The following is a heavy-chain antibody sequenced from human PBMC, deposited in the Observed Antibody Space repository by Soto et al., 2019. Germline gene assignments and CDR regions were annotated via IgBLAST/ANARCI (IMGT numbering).Heavy chain of an antibody. CDR3: AREATYSSCRGMDV. CDR1: GFTFRSHW. J-gene: IGHJ4*02. Sequence: EVQLVESGGGSVQPGGSLRLHCAASGFTFRSHWMDWVSQAPGKGLFWVSRMNSEGSSRRYADSVNGRFTVSRDNDKNTLYLQMNSLRAAATAVYYCAREATYSSCRGMDVWGQGTLFTVSS. D-gene: IGHD4-4*01. CDR2: MNSEGSSR. V-gene: IGHV3-74*01.